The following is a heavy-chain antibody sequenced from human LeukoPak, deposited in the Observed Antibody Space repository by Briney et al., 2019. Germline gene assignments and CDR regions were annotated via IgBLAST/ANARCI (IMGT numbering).Heavy chain of an antibody. D-gene: IGHD6-19*01. V-gene: IGHV4-38-2*02. J-gene: IGHJ4*02. Sequence: KSSETLSLTCTVSGYSIGSGFYWGWIRQPPGKGLEWIGSISHSGSTYYNLSLKSRVTISVDTSKNQFSLKLSSVTAADTAVYYCARGGGGWFVDYWGQGTLVTVSS. CDR3: ARGGGGWFVDY. CDR1: GYSIGSGFY. CDR2: ISHSGST.